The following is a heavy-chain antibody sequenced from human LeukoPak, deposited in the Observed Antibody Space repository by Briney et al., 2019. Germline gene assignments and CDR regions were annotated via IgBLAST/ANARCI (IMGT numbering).Heavy chain of an antibody. CDR2: ISYDGSNK. D-gene: IGHD3-22*01. J-gene: IGHJ5*02. Sequence: PGGSLRLSCAASGFTFSSYAMHWVRQAPGKGLEWVAVISYDGSNKYYADSVKGRFTISRDNSKNTLYLQMNSLRAEDTAVYYCARGGVWDSSGLNWFDPWGQGTLVTVSS. CDR3: ARGGVWDSSGLNWFDP. CDR1: GFTFSSYA. V-gene: IGHV3-30*04.